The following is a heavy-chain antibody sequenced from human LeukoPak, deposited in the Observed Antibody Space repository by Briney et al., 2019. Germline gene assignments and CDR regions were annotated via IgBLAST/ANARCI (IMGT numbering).Heavy chain of an antibody. CDR3: ARADGSSSIDYYHLDV. V-gene: IGHV1-69*06. D-gene: IGHD6-6*01. J-gene: IGHJ6*03. Sequence: ASVKVSCKASGGTFSSYAISWVRQAPGQGLEWMGGIIPIFGTANYAQKFQGRVTITADKSTSTAYMELSSLRSEDTAIYYCARADGSSSIDYYHLDVWGKGTTVTVSS. CDR1: GGTFSSYA. CDR2: IIPIFGTA.